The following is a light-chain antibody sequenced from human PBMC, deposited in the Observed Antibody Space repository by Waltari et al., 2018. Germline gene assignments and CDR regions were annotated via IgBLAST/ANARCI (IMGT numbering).Light chain of an antibody. CDR3: QQYHTRWT. Sequence: DFVVTQSPEALSVSVGERAVINCRTSTSVFFSPNGRDYLAWYQQKPGHPPKVLIHWASTRDAGVPQRFTGSGSGTEFTLTIDDVQPDDVGVYYCQQYHTRWTFGQGTRLEVK. V-gene: IGKV4-1*01. CDR1: TSVFFSPNGRDY. CDR2: WAS. J-gene: IGKJ1*01.